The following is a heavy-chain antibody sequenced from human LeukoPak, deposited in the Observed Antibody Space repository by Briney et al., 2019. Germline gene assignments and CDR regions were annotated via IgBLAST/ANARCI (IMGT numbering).Heavy chain of an antibody. D-gene: IGHD6-19*01. CDR1: GYTFTRYY. Sequence: GASVKVSCKASGYTFTRYYMHWVRQAPGQGLEWMGVINPSGTSTTYAQKFQGRVTMTRDTSTSTVYMELGSLRSEDTAVYYCVNVSLIEVTGTAHWGQGTLVTVSS. J-gene: IGHJ4*02. V-gene: IGHV1-46*01. CDR2: INPSGTST. CDR3: VNVSLIEVTGTAH.